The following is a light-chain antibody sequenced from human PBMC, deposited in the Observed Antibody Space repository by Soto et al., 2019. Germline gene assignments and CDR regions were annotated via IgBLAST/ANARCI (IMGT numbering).Light chain of an antibody. CDR3: TSYASSSTLVI. V-gene: IGLV2-14*03. J-gene: IGLJ2*01. CDR2: DIS. Sequence: QSALTQPASVSGSPGQSITISCTGTSSDVGGYNSVSWYQQHPGKAPKLMIYDISHRPSGVSNRFSGSKSGNTASLTISGLQAEDEADYSCTSYASSSTLVIFGGGTKLTVL. CDR1: SSDVGGYNS.